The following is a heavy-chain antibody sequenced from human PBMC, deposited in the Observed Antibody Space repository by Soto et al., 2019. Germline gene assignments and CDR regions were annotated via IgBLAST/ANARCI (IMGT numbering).Heavy chain of an antibody. CDR3: ARVERGTATPVVDAFDI. CDR2: MSHSGGT. CDR1: GGFVSSGRYY. J-gene: IGHJ3*02. Sequence: QVQLQQWGAGLLKPSETLSLTCAVYGGFVSSGRYYWSWIRQPPGKGLEWIGEMSHSGGTHFNPSLESRVTISVDTSKNQFSLKISSVPAADPALSYCARVERGTATPVVDAFDIWGPGTMVTVSS. D-gene: IGHD2-21*02. V-gene: IGHV4-34*01.